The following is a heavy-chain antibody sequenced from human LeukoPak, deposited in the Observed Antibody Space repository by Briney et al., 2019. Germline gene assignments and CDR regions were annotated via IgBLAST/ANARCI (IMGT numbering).Heavy chain of an antibody. CDR3: ATNTGTDLLDY. D-gene: IGHD1-26*01. CDR2: INPDGTST. Sequence: GGSLRLSCEASGFILSRYSMNWVRQAPGKGLEWVSRINPDGTSTRYEDSVKGRFTISRDNAKNTVYLQMNSLRADDRAVYYCATNTGTDLLDYWGQGTLVTVSS. J-gene: IGHJ4*02. CDR1: GFILSRYS. V-gene: IGHV3-74*01.